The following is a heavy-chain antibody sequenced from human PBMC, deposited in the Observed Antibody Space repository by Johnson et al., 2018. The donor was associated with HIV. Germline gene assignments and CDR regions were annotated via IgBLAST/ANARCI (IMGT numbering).Heavy chain of an antibody. Sequence: VQLVESGGGVVRPGGSLRLSCAASGFTFDDCGMSWVRQGPGKGLEWVSGINWNGGSTGYADSVKGRFTISRDNAKNSLYLQMNRLRAEDTALYYCARWIRYCGGDCYDVFDIWGQGTKVTVSS. CDR2: INWNGGST. J-gene: IGHJ3*02. D-gene: IGHD2-21*02. CDR1: GFTFDDCG. V-gene: IGHV3-20*04. CDR3: ARWIRYCGGDCYDVFDI.